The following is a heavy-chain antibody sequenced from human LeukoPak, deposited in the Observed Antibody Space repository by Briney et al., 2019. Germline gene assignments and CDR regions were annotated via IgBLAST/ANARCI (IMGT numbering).Heavy chain of an antibody. CDR3: ARALNHYYYYGMDV. CDR2: ISSSGSTI. V-gene: IGHV3-48*03. Sequence: GGSLRLSCAASRFTFSSYEMNWVRQAPGKGLEWVSYISSSGSTIYYADSVKGRFTISRDSAKNSLYLQMNSLRAEDTAVYYCARALNHYYYYGMDVWGKGTTVTVSS. J-gene: IGHJ6*04. CDR1: RFTFSSYE.